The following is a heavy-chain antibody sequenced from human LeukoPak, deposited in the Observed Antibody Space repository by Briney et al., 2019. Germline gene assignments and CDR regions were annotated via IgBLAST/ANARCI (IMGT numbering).Heavy chain of an antibody. Sequence: SETLSLTCTVSGGSISSSDHYWSWVRQPPGQGLEWIGCIHYSGSTYYNPSLNSRFTISVDTSKEQFSLKLSSVTAADTAVFYCARSGGVRGHYFDSWGQGTLVTVSS. CDR1: GGSISSSDHY. J-gene: IGHJ4*02. CDR2: IHYSGST. V-gene: IGHV4-30-4*01. D-gene: IGHD3-10*01. CDR3: ARSGGVRGHYFDS.